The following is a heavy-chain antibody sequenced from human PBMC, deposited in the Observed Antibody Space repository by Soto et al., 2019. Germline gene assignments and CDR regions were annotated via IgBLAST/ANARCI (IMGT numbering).Heavy chain of an antibody. CDR2: IKQDGSEK. V-gene: IGHV3-7*05. Sequence: EVQLVESGGGLVQPGGSLRLSCAASGFTFSSYWMSWVRQAPGKGLEWVANIKQDGSEKYYVDSVKGRFTISSDNAKNSLYLQMNSLRAEDTAVYYCASLPVYDFWSGYQNYYGMDVWGQGTTVTVSS. CDR3: ASLPVYDFWSGYQNYYGMDV. D-gene: IGHD3-3*01. J-gene: IGHJ6*02. CDR1: GFTFSSYW.